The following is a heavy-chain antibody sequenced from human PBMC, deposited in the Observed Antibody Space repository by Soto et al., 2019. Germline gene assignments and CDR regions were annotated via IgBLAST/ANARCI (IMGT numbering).Heavy chain of an antibody. D-gene: IGHD6-19*01. J-gene: IGHJ4*02. V-gene: IGHV4-34*01. CDR3: ARRQWLVPFDY. CDR1: GGSFSGYY. Sequence: KASETLSLTCAVYGGSFSGYYWSWIRQPPGKGLEWIGEINHSGSTNYNPSLKSRVTISVDTSKNQFSLKLSSVTAADTAVYYCARRQWLVPFDYWGQGTLVTVSS. CDR2: INHSGST.